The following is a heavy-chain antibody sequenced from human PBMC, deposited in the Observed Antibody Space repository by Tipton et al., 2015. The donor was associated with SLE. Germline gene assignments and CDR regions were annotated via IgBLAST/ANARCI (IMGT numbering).Heavy chain of an antibody. CDR3: ARELEYYYGSGSYSYWYFDL. V-gene: IGHV4-59*01. Sequence: TLSLTCTVSGGSISSYYWSWIRQPPGKGLEWIGCIYYSGSTNYNPSLKSRVTISVDTSKNQFSLKLNSVTAADTAVYYCARELEYYYGSGSYSYWYFDLWGRGTLVTVSS. CDR2: IYYSGST. J-gene: IGHJ2*01. D-gene: IGHD3-10*01. CDR1: GGSISSYY.